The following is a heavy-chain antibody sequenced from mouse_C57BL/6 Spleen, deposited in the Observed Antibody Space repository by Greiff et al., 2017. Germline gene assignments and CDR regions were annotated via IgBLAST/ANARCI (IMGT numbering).Heavy chain of an antibody. D-gene: IGHD1-1*01. CDR1: GFTFSDYG. CDR2: ISSGSSTI. Sequence: EVNVVESGGGLVKPGGSLKLSCAASGFTFSDYGMHWVRQAPEKGLEWVAYISSGSSTIYYADTVKGRFTISRDNAKNTLFLQMTSLRSEDTAMYYCANYYGSSFFYAMDYWGQGTSVTVSS. J-gene: IGHJ4*01. CDR3: ANYYGSSFFYAMDY. V-gene: IGHV5-17*01.